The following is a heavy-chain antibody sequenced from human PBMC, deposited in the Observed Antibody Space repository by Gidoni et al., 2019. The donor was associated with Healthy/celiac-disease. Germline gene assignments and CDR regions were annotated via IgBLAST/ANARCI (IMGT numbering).Heavy chain of an antibody. J-gene: IGHJ4*02. CDR2: IWYDGSNK. CDR3: ARENRLKYYFDY. V-gene: IGHV3-33*01. CDR1: FTFSSYG. Sequence: FTFSSYGMHWVRQAPGKGLEWVAVIWYDGSNKYYADSVKGRFTISRDNSTNTLYPQMNSLRAEDTAVYYCARENRLKYYFDYWGQGTLVTVSS.